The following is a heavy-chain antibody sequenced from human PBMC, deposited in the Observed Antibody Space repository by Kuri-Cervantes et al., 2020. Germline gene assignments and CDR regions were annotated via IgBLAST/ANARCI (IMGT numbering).Heavy chain of an antibody. CDR1: GFTFSSYG. CDR3: AKGVRYFDWLSIDQ. J-gene: IGHJ4*02. V-gene: IGHV3-30*19. Sequence: GESLKISCAASGFTFSSYGMHWVRQAPGKGLEWVALISKDGDNKYHADSVKSRFTISRDNSKKTLYLQMNSLRAEDTAMYYCAKGVRYFDWLSIDQWGQGTLVTVSS. CDR2: ISKDGDNK. D-gene: IGHD3-9*01.